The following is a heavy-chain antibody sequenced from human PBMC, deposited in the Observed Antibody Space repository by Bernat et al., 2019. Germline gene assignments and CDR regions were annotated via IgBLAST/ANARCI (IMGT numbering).Heavy chain of an antibody. Sequence: QVQLQESGPGLVKPSQTLSLTCTVSGCSLSSGGYYWIWIRHQPGKGLEWIGYIYYSESTYYNPSLKSRVTISVDTSTNQFSMKLSSVTAADTAVYYCATTNSRGYYGSASYTPLDYWGQGTLVTVSS. V-gene: IGHV4-31*03. CDR1: GCSLSSGGYY. CDR3: ATTNSRGYYGSASYTPLDY. D-gene: IGHD3-10*01. J-gene: IGHJ4*02. CDR2: IYYSEST.